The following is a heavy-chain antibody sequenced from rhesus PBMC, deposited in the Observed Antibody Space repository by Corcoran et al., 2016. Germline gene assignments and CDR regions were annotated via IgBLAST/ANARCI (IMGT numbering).Heavy chain of an antibody. V-gene: IGHV1-138*01. Sequence: QVQLVQSGAEEKKPGSSVTVSCTASGYTFPDYYMPWVRPAPGQGLEWMGEINPKTGGINYAQKFKGRVTMTRDTSTSTAYMELSSLRSEDTAVYYCARDLDYWGQGVLVTVSS. CDR1: GYTFPDYY. CDR2: INPKTGGI. J-gene: IGHJ4*01. CDR3: ARDLDY.